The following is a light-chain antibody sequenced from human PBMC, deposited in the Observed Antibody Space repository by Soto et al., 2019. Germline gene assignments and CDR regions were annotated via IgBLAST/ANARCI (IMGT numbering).Light chain of an antibody. Sequence: EIVMTQSPVTLSVAAGERVTLPCRASQSVSSSLAWYQQKPGQTPRILIYGASTRATGIPARFSGSGSGTEFTLTISSLQSEDFAVHYCQQYHQWPVTFGGGTKVEIK. V-gene: IGKV3-15*01. CDR1: QSVSSS. CDR3: QQYHQWPVT. J-gene: IGKJ4*01. CDR2: GAS.